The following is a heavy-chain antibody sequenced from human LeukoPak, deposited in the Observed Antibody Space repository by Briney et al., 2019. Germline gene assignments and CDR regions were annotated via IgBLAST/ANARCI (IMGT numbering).Heavy chain of an antibody. Sequence: GRSLRLSCAASRFTFSSYGMHWVRQAPGKGLEWVAVISYDGSNKYYADSVKGRFTISRDNSKNTLYLQMNSLRAEDTAVYYCAKGTYYYGSTESTGSWYFDLWGRGTLVTVSS. CDR3: AKGTYYYGSTESTGSWYFDL. CDR1: RFTFSSYG. D-gene: IGHD3-10*01. V-gene: IGHV3-30*18. CDR2: ISYDGSNK. J-gene: IGHJ2*01.